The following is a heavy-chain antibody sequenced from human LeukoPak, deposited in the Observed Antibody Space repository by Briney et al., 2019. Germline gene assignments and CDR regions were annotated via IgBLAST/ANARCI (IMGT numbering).Heavy chain of an antibody. J-gene: IGHJ4*02. V-gene: IGHV3-15*01. Sequence: PGESLRLSCAASGFTFSRAWMSWVRQAPGKGLEWVGLIKSNSDGGTTDYAAPVKGRFTISRDDSDNTLYLQMNSLKTEDTAFYFCTPQPHFDSWGQGTLVTVCS. CDR1: GFTFSRAW. CDR3: TPQPHFDS. D-gene: IGHD1-14*01. CDR2: IKSNSDGGTT.